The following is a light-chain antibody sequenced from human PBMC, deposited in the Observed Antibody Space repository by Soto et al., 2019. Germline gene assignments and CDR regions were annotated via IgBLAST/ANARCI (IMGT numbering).Light chain of an antibody. CDR1: QDIRTS. CDR3: QQYDNLPPFT. J-gene: IGKJ3*01. V-gene: IGKV1-33*01. CDR2: GAS. Sequence: DIQMTQSPSSLSASVGARISITCQASQDIRTSLSWFQQKPGRAPKLLIYGASNLETGVPSRFRGSGSGTDFTFTISSLQPEYIATYYCQQYDNLPPFTFGPGTKVDIK.